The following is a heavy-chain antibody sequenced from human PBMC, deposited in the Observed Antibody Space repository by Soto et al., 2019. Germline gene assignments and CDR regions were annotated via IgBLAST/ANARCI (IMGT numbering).Heavy chain of an antibody. J-gene: IGHJ6*02. Sequence: GGSLILSCAASGFTFSSYCMHWVRQAPGKGLEWVAVISHDGSNKYFADSVKGRFTISRDNSQNTLYLQMNSLRAEDTAVYYWGKHLQAVVGYLHGMNVGGQGTRVTVPS. CDR1: GFTFSSYC. CDR2: ISHDGSNK. D-gene: IGHD6-19*01. V-gene: IGHV3-30*18. CDR3: GKHLQAVVGYLHGMNV.